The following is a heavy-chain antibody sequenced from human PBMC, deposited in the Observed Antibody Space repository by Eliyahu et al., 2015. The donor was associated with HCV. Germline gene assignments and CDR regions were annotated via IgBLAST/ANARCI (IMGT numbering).Heavy chain of an antibody. CDR2: FYYSGST. D-gene: IGHD3-10*01. J-gene: IGHJ5*02. CDR3: ATRNYYGSVIYGWFDL. Sequence: QLQLLESGPGLVKPSETLSLTCTVSGGSISSSTYYWGWIRQPPGKGLEWIGSFYYSGSTYYNPSLRSRVTISVDTSKNQFSLKLSSVTAADTAVYYCATRNYYGSVIYGWFDLWGQGTLVTVSS. V-gene: IGHV4-39*01. CDR1: GGSISSSTYY.